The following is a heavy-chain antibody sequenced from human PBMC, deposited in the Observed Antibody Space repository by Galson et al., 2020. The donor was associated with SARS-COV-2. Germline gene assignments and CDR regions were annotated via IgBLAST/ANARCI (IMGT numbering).Heavy chain of an antibody. V-gene: IGHV1-69*13. J-gene: IGHJ6*02. D-gene: IGHD3-3*01. CDR2: IIPILGTA. Sequence: SVKVSCKASGGTFSSYAISWVRQAPGQGLEWMGGIIPILGTANYAQKFQGRVTITADESTSTAYMELSSLRSEDTAVYYCARWERTIFGVVIKSNPIYGMDVWGQGTTVTVSS. CDR1: GGTFSSYA. CDR3: ARWERTIFGVVIKSNPIYGMDV.